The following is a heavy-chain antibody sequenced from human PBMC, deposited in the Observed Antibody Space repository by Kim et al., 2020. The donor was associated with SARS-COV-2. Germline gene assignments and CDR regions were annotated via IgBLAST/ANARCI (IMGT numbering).Heavy chain of an antibody. Sequence: GGSLRLSCAASGFTFSSYGMHWVRQAAGKGLEWVAVISYDGSNKYYADSVKGRFTISRDNSKNTLYLQMNSLRAEDTAVYYCAKDRGYSSSVGFGMDVWGQGTTVTVSS. CDR2: ISYDGSNK. D-gene: IGHD6-6*01. CDR3: AKDRGYSSSVGFGMDV. CDR1: GFTFSSYG. V-gene: IGHV3-30*18. J-gene: IGHJ6*02.